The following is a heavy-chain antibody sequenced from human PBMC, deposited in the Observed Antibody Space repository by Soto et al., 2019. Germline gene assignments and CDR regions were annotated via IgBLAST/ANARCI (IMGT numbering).Heavy chain of an antibody. CDR3: ARTSGYSLYDY. D-gene: IGHD3-3*01. Sequence: GASVKVSCKASGYSLTDHYMHWVRQAPGQGLEWMGWINPNGGGTKYAQKFQGRVTITRDTSASTAYMELSSLRSEDTAVYYCARTSGYSLYDYWGQGALVTVSS. CDR2: INPNGGGT. J-gene: IGHJ4*02. CDR1: GYSLTDHY. V-gene: IGHV1-2*02.